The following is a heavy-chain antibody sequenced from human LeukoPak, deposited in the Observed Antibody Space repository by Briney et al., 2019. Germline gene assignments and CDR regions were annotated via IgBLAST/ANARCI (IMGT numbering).Heavy chain of an antibody. CDR2: ISGSGGST. CDR1: GLTVSSNY. CDR3: ARDHGDY. Sequence: PGGSLRLSCAASGLTVSSNYMGWVRQAPGKGLEWVSAISGSGGSTSYADSVKGRFTISRDNAKNSLYLQMNSLRAEDTAVYYCARDHGDYWGQGTLVTVSS. J-gene: IGHJ4*02. V-gene: IGHV3-11*01.